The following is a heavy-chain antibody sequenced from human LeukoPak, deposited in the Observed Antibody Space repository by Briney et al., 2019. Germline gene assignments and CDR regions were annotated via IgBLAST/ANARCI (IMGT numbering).Heavy chain of an antibody. CDR2: MNPNSGNT. CDR3: ARRHGRCSDGSCYYPDY. D-gene: IGHD2-15*01. CDR1: GYTFTSYD. V-gene: IGHV1-8*01. J-gene: IGHJ4*02. Sequence: ASVKVSCKASGYTFTSYDINWVRQATGQGLEWMGWMNPNSGNTGYAQKFQGRVTMTRNSSITTAYMELSSLRSEDTAVYYCARRHGRCSDGSCYYPDYWGQGTLVTVS.